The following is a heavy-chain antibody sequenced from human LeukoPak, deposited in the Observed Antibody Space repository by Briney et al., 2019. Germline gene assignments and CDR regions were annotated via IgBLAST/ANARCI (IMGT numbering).Heavy chain of an antibody. J-gene: IGHJ3*02. D-gene: IGHD6-19*01. V-gene: IGHV3-21*01. CDR2: ISGSSAYI. CDR1: GFTFSSYT. CDR3: ARVSVAGAVIDAFDM. Sequence: KPGGSLRLSCAASGFTFSSYTMNWVRQAPGKGLEWVSCISGSSAYIYYADSLKGRFTISRDNAKNSLYLQMNGLRAEDTAVYYCARVSVAGAVIDAFDMWGQGTMVTVSS.